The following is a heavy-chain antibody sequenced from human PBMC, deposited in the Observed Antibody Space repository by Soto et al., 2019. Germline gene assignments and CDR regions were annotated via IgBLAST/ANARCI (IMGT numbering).Heavy chain of an antibody. Sequence: EVHLLESGGDLVQPGGSLRLSCTASGLTFSTYAMSWVRQAPGKGLEWVSAIGGSGTGGRTAYADSVKGRFTISRDNSKNTVYLQMNSLRADDTAVYYCAKPPVGLEGYNSDYYGMDVWGQGTTVTVSS. J-gene: IGHJ6*02. CDR3: AKPPVGLEGYNSDYYGMDV. CDR1: GLTFSTYA. V-gene: IGHV3-23*01. D-gene: IGHD5-12*01. CDR2: IGGSGTGGRT.